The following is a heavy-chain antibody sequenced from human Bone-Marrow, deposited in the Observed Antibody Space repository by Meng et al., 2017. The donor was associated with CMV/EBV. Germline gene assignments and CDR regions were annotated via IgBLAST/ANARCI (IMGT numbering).Heavy chain of an antibody. D-gene: IGHD1-26*01. V-gene: IGHV1-69*10. Sequence: SVKVSCKASGGTFSSYAISWVRQAPGQGLEWMGGIIPILGIANYAQKFQGRVTITADKSTSTAYMELSSLRSEDTAVYYCARGGGVGAGRWELLDPPDYWGQGTLVTVSS. CDR1: GGTFSSYA. CDR2: IIPILGIA. J-gene: IGHJ4*02. CDR3: ARGGGVGAGRWELLDPPDY.